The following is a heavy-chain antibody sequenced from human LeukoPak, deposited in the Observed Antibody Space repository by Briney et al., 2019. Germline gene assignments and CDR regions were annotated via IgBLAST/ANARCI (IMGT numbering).Heavy chain of an antibody. J-gene: IGHJ4*02. V-gene: IGHV3-30*02. CDR3: AKVGLPYYYDSSGYYHDY. D-gene: IGHD3-22*01. CDR2: IWYDGSNK. CDR1: GFTFSSYG. Sequence: PGGSLRLSCAASGFTFSSYGMHWVRQAPGKGLEWVAVIWYDGSNKYYADSVKGRFTISRDNSKNTLYLQMNSLRAEDTAVYYCAKVGLPYYYDSSGYYHDYWGQGTLVTVSS.